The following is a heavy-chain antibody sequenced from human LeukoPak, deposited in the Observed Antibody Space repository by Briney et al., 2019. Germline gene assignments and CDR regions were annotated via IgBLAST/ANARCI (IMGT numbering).Heavy chain of an antibody. V-gene: IGHV1-18*01. CDR1: GYTFTSYG. Sequence: ASVKVSCKASGYTFTSYGISWVRQAPGQGLEWMGWISAYNGNTNYAQKLQGRVTITTDTSTSTAYMELRSLRSDDTAVYYCARDQPYSGSCQRFDYWGQGTLVTVSS. J-gene: IGHJ4*02. CDR3: ARDQPYSGSCQRFDY. CDR2: ISAYNGNT. D-gene: IGHD1-26*01.